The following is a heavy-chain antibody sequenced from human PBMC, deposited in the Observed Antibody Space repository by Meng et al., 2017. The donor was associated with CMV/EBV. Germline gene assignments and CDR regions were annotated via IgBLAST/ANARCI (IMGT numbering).Heavy chain of an antibody. CDR3: ARTTMVRGVIIPYYFDY. CDR2: IYWNDDK. D-gene: IGHD3-10*01. Sequence: LSTSGVGVGWIRQPPGKALEWLALIYWNDDKRYSPSLKSRLTITKDTSKNQVVLTMTNMDPVDTATYYCARTTMVRGVIIPYYFDYWGQGTLVTVSS. V-gene: IGHV2-5*01. J-gene: IGHJ4*02. CDR1: LSTSGVG.